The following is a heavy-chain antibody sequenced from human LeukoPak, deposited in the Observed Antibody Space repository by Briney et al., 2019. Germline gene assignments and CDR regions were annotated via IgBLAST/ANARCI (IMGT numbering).Heavy chain of an antibody. CDR1: GGSISSNY. CDR2: IYNSGTT. V-gene: IGHV4-59*01. CDR3: ARWKYVVYERTFAY. Sequence: SETLSLTCTVSGGSISSNYWSWIRQPPGKGLEWMGYIYNSGTTNYNPSLKSRVTISIDTSKNQFSLKLTSATAADTAIYYCARWKYVVYERTFAYWGQRILVTVSS. J-gene: IGHJ4*02. D-gene: IGHD5/OR15-5a*01.